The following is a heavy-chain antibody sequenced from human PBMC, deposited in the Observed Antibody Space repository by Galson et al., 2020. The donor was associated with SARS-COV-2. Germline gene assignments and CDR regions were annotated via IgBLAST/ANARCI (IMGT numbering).Heavy chain of an antibody. CDR3: ARDLEILKRASAFDI. J-gene: IGHJ3*02. D-gene: IGHD3-16*01. CDR1: GFTFSGYS. Sequence: GGSLRLSCAASGFTFSGYSMNWVRQAPGKGLEWVSYISSSSSTIYYADSVKGRFTISRDNAKNSLYLQMNSLRDEDTAVYYCARDLEILKRASAFDIWGQGTMVTVSS. CDR2: ISSSSSTI. V-gene: IGHV3-48*02.